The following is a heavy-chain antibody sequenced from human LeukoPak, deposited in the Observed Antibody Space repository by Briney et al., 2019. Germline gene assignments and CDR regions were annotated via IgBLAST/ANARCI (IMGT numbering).Heavy chain of an antibody. CDR1: GFTFSNYD. V-gene: IGHV3-23*01. Sequence: GGSLRLSCAASGFTFSNYDMSWVRQAPGKGLEWVSALRGSGGSTYYAAAVKGRITISRDTSNTTQHLIMNMLRADKTADYYCAKGNLRGSPPVFDYWGQGTLVTVSS. CDR3: AKGNLRGSPPVFDY. J-gene: IGHJ4*02. D-gene: IGHD5/OR15-5a*01. CDR2: LRGSGGST.